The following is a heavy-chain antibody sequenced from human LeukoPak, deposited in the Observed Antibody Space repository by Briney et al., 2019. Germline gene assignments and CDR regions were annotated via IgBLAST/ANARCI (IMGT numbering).Heavy chain of an antibody. D-gene: IGHD3-10*01. J-gene: IGHJ3*02. CDR2: INWNGGST. CDR3: ARGQNYYGTGSQSFDI. Sequence: GGSLRLSCAASGFTFGDYGMSWVRQAPGKGLEWVSGINWNGGSTGYADSVKGRFTISRDNAKNSPYLQVSSLRAEDTAWYYCARGQNYYGTGSQSFDIWGQGTMVTVSS. CDR1: GFTFGDYG. V-gene: IGHV3-20*04.